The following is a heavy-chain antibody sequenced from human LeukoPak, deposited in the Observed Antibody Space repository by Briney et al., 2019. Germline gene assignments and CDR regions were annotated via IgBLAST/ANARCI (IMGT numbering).Heavy chain of an antibody. CDR1: GFTVSSYW. CDR2: IKQDGSET. D-gene: IGHD1-1*01. J-gene: IGHJ4*02. CDR3: ARDLTTEVDY. Sequence: GGSLRLSCAASGFTVSSYWMSWVRQPPGKGLEWVANIKQDGSETYYVHSVKGRFTISRDSTKNSLYLQMSSLRAEDTAVYYCARDLTTEVDYWGQGTLVTVSS. V-gene: IGHV3-7*01.